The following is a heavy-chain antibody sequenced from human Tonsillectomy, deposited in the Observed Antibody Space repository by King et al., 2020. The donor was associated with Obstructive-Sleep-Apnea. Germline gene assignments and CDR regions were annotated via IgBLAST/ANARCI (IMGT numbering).Heavy chain of an antibody. CDR2: ITYDGGDK. D-gene: IGHD5-12*01. Sequence: VQLVESGGGVVQPGRSLRLSCAASGFIFKTYGMHWVRQAPGKGLEWLAVITYDGGDKFYAGSVRGRITVSRDNSKNMVYLQMNSLRVDDTAVYYCARGRNDSGFDWEQDYWGQGTLVTVSS. CDR3: ARGRNDSGFDWEQDY. CDR1: GFIFKTYG. J-gene: IGHJ4*02. V-gene: IGHV3-33*05.